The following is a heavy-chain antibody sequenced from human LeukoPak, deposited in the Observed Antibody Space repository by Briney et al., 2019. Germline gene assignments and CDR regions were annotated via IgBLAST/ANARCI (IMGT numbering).Heavy chain of an antibody. CDR2: INSDGST. CDR1: GFTFNNYW. J-gene: IGHJ6*03. CDR3: ARETFSSFSMDV. D-gene: IGHD2-15*01. V-gene: IGHV3-74*01. Sequence: GGSLRLSCAASGFTFNNYWMHWVRQAPGKGLVWVSRINSDGSTSYADSVKVRFTISRDNAKNTLYLQMSSLRAEDTAVYYCARETFSSFSMDVWGKGTTVTVSS.